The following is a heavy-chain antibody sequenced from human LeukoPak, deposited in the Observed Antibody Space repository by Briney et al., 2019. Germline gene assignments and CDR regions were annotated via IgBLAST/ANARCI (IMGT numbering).Heavy chain of an antibody. CDR1: GYSFTSYD. V-gene: IGHV1-8*01. J-gene: IGHJ4*02. Sequence: ASVKVSCKASGYSFTSYDVNWVRQAAGQGLEWMGWMNPKSGNTGYVQKFQGRVTMTRNTSISTAYMELSSLRSDDTAVYYCARGLGGSGSYGLVDYWGQGTLVTVSS. D-gene: IGHD3-10*01. CDR2: MNPKSGNT. CDR3: ARGLGGSGSYGLVDY.